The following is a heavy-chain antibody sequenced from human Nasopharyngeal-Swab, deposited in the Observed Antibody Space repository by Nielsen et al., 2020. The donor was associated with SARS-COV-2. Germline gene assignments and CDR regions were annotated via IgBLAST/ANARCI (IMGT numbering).Heavy chain of an antibody. CDR1: GYSFRTYG. CDR3: ASLVEVPMIWGYWYIDL. V-gene: IGHV3-23*01. J-gene: IGHJ2*01. CDR2: ISGSGDISGSGGST. D-gene: IGHD3-16*01. Sequence: GESLKISCVASGYSFRTYGMSWVRQAPGKGLEWVSAISGSGDISGSGGSTYYADSVKGRFTISRDNSKNTLSLQMNSLRAEDTAVYYCASLVEVPMIWGYWYIDLWGRGTLVTVSS.